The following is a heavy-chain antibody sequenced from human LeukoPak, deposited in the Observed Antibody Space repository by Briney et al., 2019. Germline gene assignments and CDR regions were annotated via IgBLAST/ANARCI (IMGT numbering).Heavy chain of an antibody. CDR2: INPNSGGT. V-gene: IGHV1-2*06. Sequence: ASVKVSCKASGYTFTGYYLHWVRQAPGQGLEWMGRINPNSGGTNYAQKFQGRVTMTRDTSITTAHMELSRLRSDDTAVYYCALADYGDSWYWGQGTLVTVSS. D-gene: IGHD4-17*01. CDR3: ALADYGDSWY. CDR1: GYTFTGYY. J-gene: IGHJ4*02.